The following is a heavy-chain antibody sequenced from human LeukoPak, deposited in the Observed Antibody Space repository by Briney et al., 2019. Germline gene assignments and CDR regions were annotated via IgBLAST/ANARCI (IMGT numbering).Heavy chain of an antibody. J-gene: IGHJ5*02. D-gene: IGHD3-10*01. Sequence: SETLSLTCTVSGGSISSYYWSWIRQPPGKGLEWIGYIYYSGSTNYNPSLKSRVTISADTSKNQFSLKLSSVTAADTAVYYCASNSITMVRGVITWGQGTLVTVSS. CDR3: ASNSITMVRGVIT. CDR2: IYYSGST. V-gene: IGHV4-59*01. CDR1: GGSISSYY.